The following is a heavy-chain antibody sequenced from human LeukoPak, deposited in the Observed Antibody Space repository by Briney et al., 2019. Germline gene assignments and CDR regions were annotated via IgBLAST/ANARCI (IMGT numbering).Heavy chain of an antibody. CDR3: ARSRGVGATQEDAFDI. J-gene: IGHJ3*02. Sequence: GGSLRLSCAASGFTFSSYGMHWVRQAPGKGLEWVAVISYDGSNKYYADSVKGRFTISRDNSKNTLYLQMNSLRAEDTAVYYCARSRGVGATQEDAFDIWGQGTMVTVSS. CDR1: GFTFSSYG. D-gene: IGHD1-26*01. CDR2: ISYDGSNK. V-gene: IGHV3-30*03.